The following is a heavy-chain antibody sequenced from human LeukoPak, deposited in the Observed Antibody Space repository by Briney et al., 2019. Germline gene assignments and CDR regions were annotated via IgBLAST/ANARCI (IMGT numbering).Heavy chain of an antibody. D-gene: IGHD5-18*01. Sequence: PGGSLRLSCAASGFTFSSYWMSWVRQAPGKGLEWVANIKQDGSEKYYVDSVKGRFTISRDNAKNSLYLQMNSLRAEDTAVYYCARDPVHTAMVPFSDYWGQGTLVTVSS. CDR2: IKQDGSEK. J-gene: IGHJ4*02. CDR1: GFTFSSYW. V-gene: IGHV3-7*01. CDR3: ARDPVHTAMVPFSDY.